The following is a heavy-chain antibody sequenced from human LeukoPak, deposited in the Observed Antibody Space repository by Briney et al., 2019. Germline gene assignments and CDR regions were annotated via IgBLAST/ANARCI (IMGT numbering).Heavy chain of an antibody. CDR1: GGSISSYY. D-gene: IGHD2-2*01. V-gene: IGHV4-4*07. Sequence: PSETLSLTCTVSGGSISSYYWSWIRQPAGKGLEWIGRIYTSGSTNYNPSLKSRVTMSVDTSKSQFSLKLSSVTAADTAVYYCARGCSSTSCYYYYGMDVWGQGTTVTVSS. CDR3: ARGCSSTSCYYYYGMDV. J-gene: IGHJ6*02. CDR2: IYTSGST.